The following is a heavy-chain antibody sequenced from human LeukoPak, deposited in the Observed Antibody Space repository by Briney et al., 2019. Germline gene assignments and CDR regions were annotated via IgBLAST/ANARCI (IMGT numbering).Heavy chain of an antibody. J-gene: IGHJ4*02. CDR3: ARGGYYGGLARFDY. CDR1: GFTFRSYE. Sequence: SGGSLRLSCAASGFTFRSYEMNWVRQAPGKGLEWVSYITSSGSTIYYADSVKGRFTISRDNAKNSLYLQMNSLRAEDTAVYYCARGGYYGGLARFDYWGQGTLVTVSS. CDR2: ITSSGSTI. D-gene: IGHD4-23*01. V-gene: IGHV3-48*03.